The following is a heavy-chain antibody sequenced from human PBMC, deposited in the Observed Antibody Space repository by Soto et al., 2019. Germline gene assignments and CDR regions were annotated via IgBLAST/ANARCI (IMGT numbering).Heavy chain of an antibody. V-gene: IGHV1-3*01. CDR1: GYTFTSYA. J-gene: IGHJ6*02. CDR3: ERDRLIVLMVYGVTPKYGMDV. D-gene: IGHD2-8*01. CDR2: INAGNGNT. Sequence: ASVKVSCKASGYTFTSYAMHWVRQAPGQRLEWMGWINAGNGNTKYSQKFQGRVTITRDTSASTAYMELSSLRSEETAVYYCERDRLIVLMVYGVTPKYGMDVWGQGTTVTVSS.